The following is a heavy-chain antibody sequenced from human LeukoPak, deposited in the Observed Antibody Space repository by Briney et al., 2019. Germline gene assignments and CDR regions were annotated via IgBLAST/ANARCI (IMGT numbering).Heavy chain of an antibody. CDR1: GGIFSSYA. V-gene: IGHV1-18*01. CDR3: ARELHVERDDY. J-gene: IGHJ4*02. D-gene: IGHD1-1*01. CDR2: ISANDGKT. Sequence: ASVKVSCKASGGIFSSYAISWVRQAPGQGLEWMGWISANDGKTHYSEKHQGRVTMSTDTVTSTAYMELRSLRSDDTAVYYCARELHVERDDYWGQGTLVTVSS.